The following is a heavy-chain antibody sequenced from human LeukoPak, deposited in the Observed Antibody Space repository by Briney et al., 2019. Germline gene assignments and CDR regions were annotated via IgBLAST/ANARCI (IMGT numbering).Heavy chain of an antibody. V-gene: IGHV1-18*01. J-gene: IGHJ5*02. CDR3: ARDGPPYCSGGSCYYVA. CDR1: GYTFTSYG. CDR2: ISAYNGNT. D-gene: IGHD2-15*01. Sequence: ASVKVSCKASGYTFTSYGISWVRQAPRQGLEWMGWISAYNGNTNYAQKLQGRVTMTTDTSTSTAYMELRSLRSDDTAVYYCARDGPPYCSGGSCYYVAWGQGTLVTVSS.